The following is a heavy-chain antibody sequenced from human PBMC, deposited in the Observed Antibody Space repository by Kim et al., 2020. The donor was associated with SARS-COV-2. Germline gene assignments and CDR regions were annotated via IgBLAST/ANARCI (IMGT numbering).Heavy chain of an antibody. D-gene: IGHD3-10*01. V-gene: IGHV1-69*04. J-gene: IGHJ4*02. CDR1: GGTFSSYA. CDR3: ARGGNYYGSGTLPGGY. CDR2: IIPILGIA. Sequence: SVKVSCKASGGTFSSYAISWVRQAPGQGLEWMGRIIPILGIANYAQKFQGRVTITADKFTSTAYMELSSLRSEDTAVYYCARGGNYYGSGTLPGGYWGQ.